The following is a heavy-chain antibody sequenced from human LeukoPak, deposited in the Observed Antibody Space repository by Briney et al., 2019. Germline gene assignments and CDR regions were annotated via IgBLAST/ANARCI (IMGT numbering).Heavy chain of an antibody. V-gene: IGHV3-15*01. CDR2: IKTKTDGGTT. CDR1: GFTFSNAW. Sequence: GGSLRLSSAASGFTFSNAWMSWVRQAPGKGLEWVGRIKTKTDGGTTDYAAPVKGRFTISRDDSKNTLYLQINSLKTEDTAVYYCTTAPDLMYYDILTGYPALLDYWGQGTLVTVSS. J-gene: IGHJ4*02. D-gene: IGHD3-9*01. CDR3: TTAPDLMYYDILTGYPALLDY.